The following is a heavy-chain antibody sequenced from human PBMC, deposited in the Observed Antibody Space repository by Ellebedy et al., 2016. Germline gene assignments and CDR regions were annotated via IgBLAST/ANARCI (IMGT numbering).Heavy chain of an antibody. CDR3: MRHKLVVPLVVDS. J-gene: IGHJ5*01. Sequence: SETLSLTXTVSGGSISSSSYYWGWIRQPPGKGPEWLGNIFHSGTTYYNPSLRSRLTITIDTSKNQFSLKLTSVTAADTAVYYCMRHKLVVPLVVDSWGQGTLVTVSS. CDR2: IFHSGTT. CDR1: GGSISSSSYY. V-gene: IGHV4-39*01. D-gene: IGHD2-2*01.